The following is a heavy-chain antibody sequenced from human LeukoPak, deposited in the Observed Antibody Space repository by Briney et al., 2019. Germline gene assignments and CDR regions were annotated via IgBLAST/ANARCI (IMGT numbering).Heavy chain of an antibody. CDR3: AAVPESYYSVYYFNY. V-gene: IGHV4-34*01. Sequence: SETLSLTCAVYGGSFSDYYWTWIRQPSGKGLEWIGEINHSGSSRYHPSLKSRVTISIDTSKKQFSPRLTSVTAADTAVYYCAAVPESYYSVYYFNYWGQGTLVTVSS. J-gene: IGHJ4*02. CDR2: INHSGSS. CDR1: GGSFSDYY. D-gene: IGHD3-10*01.